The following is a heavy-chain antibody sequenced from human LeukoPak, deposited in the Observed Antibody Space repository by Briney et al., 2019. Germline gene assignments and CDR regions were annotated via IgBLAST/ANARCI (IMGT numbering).Heavy chain of an antibody. D-gene: IGHD3-10*01. CDR1: GYTFTGYY. V-gene: IGHV1-2*04. Sequence: ASVKVSCKASGYTFTGYYMHWVRQAPGQGLEWMGWINPNSGGTNYAQKFQGWVTMTRDTSISTAYMELSRLRSADTAVYYCAVAYGSGSYYYSAFDIWGQGTMVTVSS. J-gene: IGHJ3*02. CDR2: INPNSGGT. CDR3: AVAYGSGSYYYSAFDI.